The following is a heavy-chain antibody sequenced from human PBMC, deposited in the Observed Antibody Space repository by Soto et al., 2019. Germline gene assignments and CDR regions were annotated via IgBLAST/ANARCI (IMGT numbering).Heavy chain of an antibody. V-gene: IGHV4-34*01. J-gene: IGHJ6*03. CDR3: ARAAPYYDILDEDFYYYYYYMDV. D-gene: IGHD3-9*01. CDR2: INHSGST. CDR1: GGSVSGYY. Sequence: SETLSLTCAVYGGSVSGYYWSWIRQPPGKGLEWIGEINHSGSTNYNPSLKSRVTISVDTSKNQFSLKLSSVTAADTAVYYCARAAPYYDILDEDFYYYYYYMDVWGKGTTVTVSS.